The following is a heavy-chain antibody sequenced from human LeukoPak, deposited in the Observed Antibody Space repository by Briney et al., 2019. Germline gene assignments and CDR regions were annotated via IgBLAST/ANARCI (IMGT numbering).Heavy chain of an antibody. Sequence: GGSLRLSCAASGFTFSNYAIHWVRQAPGKGLEWVAVISYDGSNKYYADSVKGRFTISRDNSKNTLYLQMNSLRVEDTAVYYCARDLLDTSGWNGFYFDFWGQGTLVTVSS. J-gene: IGHJ4*02. V-gene: IGHV3-30-3*01. CDR3: ARDLLDTSGWNGFYFDF. D-gene: IGHD6-19*01. CDR2: ISYDGSNK. CDR1: GFTFSNYA.